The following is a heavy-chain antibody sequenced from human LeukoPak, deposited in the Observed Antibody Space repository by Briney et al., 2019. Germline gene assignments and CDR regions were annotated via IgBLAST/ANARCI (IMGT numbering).Heavy chain of an antibody. CDR1: GFTFSSYG. V-gene: IGHV3-30*03. Sequence: PGGSLRLSCAASGFTFSSYGMHWVRQAPGKGLEWVAVISYDGSNKYYADSVKGRFTISRDNSKNTLYLQMNSLRAEDTAVYYCARENAIQLDAFDIWGQGTMVTVSS. CDR3: ARENAIQLDAFDI. D-gene: IGHD5-18*01. CDR2: ISYDGSNK. J-gene: IGHJ3*02.